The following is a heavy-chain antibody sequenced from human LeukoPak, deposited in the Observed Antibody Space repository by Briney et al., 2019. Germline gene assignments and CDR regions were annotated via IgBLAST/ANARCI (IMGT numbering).Heavy chain of an antibody. CDR1: GGSISSSSYY. CDR2: IYYSGST. V-gene: IGHV4-39*07. J-gene: IGHJ4*02. Sequence: SETLSLTCTVSGGSISSSSYYWGWIRQPPGKGLEWIGNIYYSGSTYYNPSLKSRVTISIDTSKNQFSLKLSSVTAADTAVYYCARVRGEWLRYFDYWGQGTLVTVSS. CDR3: ARVRGEWLRYFDY. D-gene: IGHD5-12*01.